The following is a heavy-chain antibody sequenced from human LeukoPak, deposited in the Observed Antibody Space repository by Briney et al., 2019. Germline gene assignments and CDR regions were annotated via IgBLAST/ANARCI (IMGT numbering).Heavy chain of an antibody. Sequence: GGSLRLSCVASGFTFSNYWMSWVRQAPGKGLKCVANIKEDGSEKYYVDSVKGRFTISRDNAKNSLYLQMNSLRAEDTAVYYCARQGDDYWGHGTLVTVSS. CDR2: IKEDGSEK. D-gene: IGHD3-16*01. V-gene: IGHV3-7*01. CDR1: GFTFSNYW. J-gene: IGHJ4*01. CDR3: ARQGDDY.